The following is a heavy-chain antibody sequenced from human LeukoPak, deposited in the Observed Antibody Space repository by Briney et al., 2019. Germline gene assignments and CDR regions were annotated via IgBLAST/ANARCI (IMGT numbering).Heavy chain of an antibody. CDR1: GYTFTSYG. Sequence: ASVKVSCKASGYTFTSYGISWVRQAPGQGLEWMGWIIAYNVNTNYAQKLQGRVTMTTDTSTSSAYMELRSLRSDDTAVYYCARERYGDYPDYWGQGTLVTVSS. D-gene: IGHD4-17*01. V-gene: IGHV1-18*01. CDR2: IIAYNVNT. CDR3: ARERYGDYPDY. J-gene: IGHJ4*02.